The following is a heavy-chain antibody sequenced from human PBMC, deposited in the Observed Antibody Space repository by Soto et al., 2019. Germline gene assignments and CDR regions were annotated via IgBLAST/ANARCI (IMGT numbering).Heavy chain of an antibody. J-gene: IGHJ4*02. Sequence: QVQLVESGGGVVQPGRSLKLSCAASGFAFRSYGMHWVRQAPGKGLEWVAVISYDGSNKYYADSLKGRFTISRDNSKNTLYLQMNSLRPEDTAVYYCAKEDSLVVVVDYWGRGTLVTVSS. D-gene: IGHD2-15*01. CDR3: AKEDSLVVVVDY. CDR2: ISYDGSNK. CDR1: GFAFRSYG. V-gene: IGHV3-30*18.